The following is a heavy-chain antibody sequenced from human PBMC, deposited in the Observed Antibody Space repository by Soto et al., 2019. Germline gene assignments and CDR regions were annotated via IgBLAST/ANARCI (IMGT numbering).Heavy chain of an antibody. D-gene: IGHD3-16*01. Sequence: GGSLRLSCAASGFTFSRHWMHWVRQSPGKGLVWVSRINSDGSSINYADSVKGRFTISRDNAKNTLYLQMNSLRAEDTAVYYCARVGDGYDVFDIWGQGTMVTV. V-gene: IGHV3-74*01. J-gene: IGHJ3*02. CDR1: GFTFSRHW. CDR2: INSDGSSI. CDR3: ARVGDGYDVFDI.